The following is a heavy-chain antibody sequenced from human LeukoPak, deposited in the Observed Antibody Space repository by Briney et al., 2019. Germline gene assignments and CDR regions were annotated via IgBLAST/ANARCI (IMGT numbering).Heavy chain of an antibody. CDR2: ISYDGSNK. V-gene: IGHV3-30*04. Sequence: GSLRLSCAASGFTFSSYAMHWVRQAPGKGLEWVAVISYDGSNKYYADSVKGRFTISRDNSKNTLYLQMNSLRAEDTAVYYCAKDPSIVGAPRYFDYWGQGTLVTVSS. D-gene: IGHD1-26*01. CDR1: GFTFSSYA. CDR3: AKDPSIVGAPRYFDY. J-gene: IGHJ4*02.